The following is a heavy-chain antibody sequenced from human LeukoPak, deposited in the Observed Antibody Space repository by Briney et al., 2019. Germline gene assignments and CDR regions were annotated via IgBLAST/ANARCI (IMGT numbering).Heavy chain of an antibody. CDR3: VKYLQPSGYPYALDV. V-gene: IGHV3-23*01. CDR1: GGTFSNYD. D-gene: IGHD5-12*01. Sequence: PGGTLRLFCSDSGGTFSNYDMGWVRQAPVKGLEWVASITASGDITNYADSLKGRFTISRDDSRNTLYLQMNSLRDEDTALYYCVKYLQPSGYPYALDVWAKGQWSPSL. J-gene: IGHJ3*01. CDR2: ITASGDIT.